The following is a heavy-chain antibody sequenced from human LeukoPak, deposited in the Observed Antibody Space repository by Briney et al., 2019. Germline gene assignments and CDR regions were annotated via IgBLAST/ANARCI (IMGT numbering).Heavy chain of an antibody. CDR1: GFTFSSYA. D-gene: IGHD2-21*02. J-gene: IGHJ4*02. V-gene: IGHV3-23*01. CDR2: ISGSGGST. Sequence: SGGSLRLSCAASGFTFSSYAMSWVRQAPGKGLEWVSAISGSGGSTYYADSVKGRFTISKDNSKNTLYLQMNSLRAEDTAVYYCANRYNCGGDCSTSDYFDYWGQGTLVTVSS. CDR3: ANRYNCGGDCSTSDYFDY.